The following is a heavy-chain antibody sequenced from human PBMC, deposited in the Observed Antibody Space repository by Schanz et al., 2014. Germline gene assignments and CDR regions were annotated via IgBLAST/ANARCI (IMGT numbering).Heavy chain of an antibody. Sequence: QGQLVESGGGVVQPGRSLRLSCAASGFTFSSYAMHWVRQAPGKGLEWVAVMSYDGSNKYYADSVKGRFTISRDNSKNTLYLQINNLRAEDTAVYYCAKDKQGSRSDDSWGQGTLVTVSS. J-gene: IGHJ5*01. V-gene: IGHV3-30-3*01. CDR2: MSYDGSNK. CDR1: GFTFSSYA. CDR3: AKDKQGSRSDDS. D-gene: IGHD2-15*01.